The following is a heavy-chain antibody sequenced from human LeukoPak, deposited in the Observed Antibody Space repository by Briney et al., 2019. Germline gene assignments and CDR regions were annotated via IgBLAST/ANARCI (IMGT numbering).Heavy chain of an antibody. J-gene: IGHJ4*02. CDR1: GFTFSSYA. CDR2: ISYDGSNK. Sequence: PGGSLRLSCAASGFTFSSYAMHWVRQAPGKGLEWVAVISYDGSNKYYADSVKGRFTISRDNSTNTLYLQMNSLRAEDTAVYYCARGVTMVRGVIIRGYFDYWGQGTLVTVSS. V-gene: IGHV3-30-3*01. D-gene: IGHD3-10*01. CDR3: ARGVTMVRGVIIRGYFDY.